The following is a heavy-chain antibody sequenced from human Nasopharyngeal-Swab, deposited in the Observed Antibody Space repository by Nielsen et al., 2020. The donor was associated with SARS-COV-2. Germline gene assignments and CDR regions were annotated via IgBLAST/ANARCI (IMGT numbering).Heavy chain of an antibody. CDR3: AYSEIVVVPAAKPWLDP. J-gene: IGHJ5*02. Sequence: SGPTLVKPTQTLTLTCTFSGFSLSTSGVGVGWIRQLPGKALEWLALIYWNDDKRYSPSLKSSLTITKDTSKNQVVLTMTNMDPVDTATYYCAYSEIVVVPAAKPWLDPWGQGTLVTVSS. CDR1: GFSLSTSGVG. D-gene: IGHD2-2*01. CDR2: IYWNDDK. V-gene: IGHV2-5*01.